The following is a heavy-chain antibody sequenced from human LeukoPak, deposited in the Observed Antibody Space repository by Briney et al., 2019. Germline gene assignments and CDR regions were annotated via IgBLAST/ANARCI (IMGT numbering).Heavy chain of an antibody. CDR1: GFTFSDYY. J-gene: IGHJ4*02. CDR2: ISSRGSNI. Sequence: NPGGSLRLSCAASGFTFSDYYMSWIRQAPGKGLEWVSYISSRGSNIYYADSVRGRFTISRDNAKSSLYLQMNSLRAEDTALYYCARVRGSYSSDYWGQGTLVTVSS. V-gene: IGHV3-11*04. D-gene: IGHD1-26*01. CDR3: ARVRGSYSSDY.